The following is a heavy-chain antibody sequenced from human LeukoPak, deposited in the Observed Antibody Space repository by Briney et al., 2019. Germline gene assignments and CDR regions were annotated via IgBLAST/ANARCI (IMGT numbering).Heavy chain of an antibody. D-gene: IGHD3-9*01. Sequence: SVKVSCKASGGTFSSYAISWVRQAPGQGLEWMGGIIPIFGTANYAQKFQGRVTITTDESTSTAYMELSSLRSEDTAVYYCAREIDYDILTGYYRGYWFDPWGHGTLVTVSS. J-gene: IGHJ5*02. CDR3: AREIDYDILTGYYRGYWFDP. V-gene: IGHV1-69*05. CDR1: GGTFSSYA. CDR2: IIPIFGTA.